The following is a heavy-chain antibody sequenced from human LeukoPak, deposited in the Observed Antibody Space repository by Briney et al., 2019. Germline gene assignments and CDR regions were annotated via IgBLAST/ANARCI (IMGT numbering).Heavy chain of an antibody. J-gene: IGHJ4*02. CDR3: ARLGAGPTYYDFWSGYSSFYFDY. V-gene: IGHV4-39*02. CDR2: ISSSGNT. D-gene: IGHD3-3*01. Sequence: SETLSLTCTVSGSSTSSGNYYWGWIRQPPGKGLEWIGGISSSGNTYYNPSLKSQITISIDTSKNHFSLKLSSVTAADTAVYYCARLGAGPTYYDFWSGYSSFYFDYWGQGTLVTVSS. CDR1: GSSTSSGNYY.